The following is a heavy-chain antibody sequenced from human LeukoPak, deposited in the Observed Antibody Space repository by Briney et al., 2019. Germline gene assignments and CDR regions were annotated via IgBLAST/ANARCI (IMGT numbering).Heavy chain of an antibody. J-gene: IGHJ4*02. Sequence: GGSLRLSCAASGFTVSDNYVSWVRQAPGKGLEWVSVIYSGGSTYYADSVKGRFTISRDSSKNTLYLQMNSQRGEDTAVYYCTRDLGNWGSHDFDCWGQGTLVTVSS. D-gene: IGHD7-27*01. V-gene: IGHV3-66*01. CDR3: TRDLGNWGSHDFDC. CDR2: IYSGGST. CDR1: GFTVSDNY.